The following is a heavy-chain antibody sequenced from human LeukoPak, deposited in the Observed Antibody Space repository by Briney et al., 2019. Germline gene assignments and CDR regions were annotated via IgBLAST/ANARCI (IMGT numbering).Heavy chain of an antibody. J-gene: IGHJ5*02. CDR1: GGSISSYY. CDR2: IYYSGST. D-gene: IGHD6-13*01. CDR3: ARQSSSWYGNWFDP. Sequence: SETLSLTCTVAGGSISSYYWSWIRQPPGKGLEWIGYIYYSGSTNYNPSLKSRVTISVDTSKNQFSLKLSSVTAADTAVYYCARQSSSWYGNWFDPWGQGTLVTVSS. V-gene: IGHV4-59*01.